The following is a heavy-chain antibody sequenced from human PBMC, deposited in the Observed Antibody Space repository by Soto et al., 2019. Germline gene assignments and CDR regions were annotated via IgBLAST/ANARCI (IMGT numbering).Heavy chain of an antibody. CDR2: MNPNSGDP. CDR1: GYTFTTYD. J-gene: IGHJ4*02. V-gene: IGHV1-8*01. Sequence: QVQLVQSGAEVKKPGASVKVSCKASGYTFTTYDINWVRQATGQGLEWMGWMNPNSGDPGYAQKCQGRVTMTRKTSISTAYMERSSLRSEDTAGYYCAIDTATGGGLGYWGQGTLVTVSS. CDR3: AIDTATGGGLGY. D-gene: IGHD5-18*01.